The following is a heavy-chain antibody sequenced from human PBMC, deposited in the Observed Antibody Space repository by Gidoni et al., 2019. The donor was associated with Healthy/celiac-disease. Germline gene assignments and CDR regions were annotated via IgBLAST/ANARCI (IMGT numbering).Heavy chain of an antibody. CDR2: ISYDGSNK. CDR3: AKGAEQWLVKPGDY. CDR1: AFTFRSYG. V-gene: IGHV3-30*18. Sequence: QVQLVESGGGVVQHGRSLRLSYAASAFTFRSYGMHWVRQAPGKGLEWVAVISYDGSNKYDADSVKGRFTSSRDNSKNTLYLQMNSLRAEDTAVYYCAKGAEQWLVKPGDYWGQGTLVTVSS. J-gene: IGHJ4*02. D-gene: IGHD6-19*01.